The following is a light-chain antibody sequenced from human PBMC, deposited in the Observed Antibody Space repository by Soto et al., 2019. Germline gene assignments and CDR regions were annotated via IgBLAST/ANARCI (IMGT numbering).Light chain of an antibody. J-gene: IGKJ1*01. CDR2: GAS. V-gene: IGKV3-20*01. CDR1: QSVSGSY. Sequence: EVVLTQSPGTLSLSPGERATLSCRASQSVSGSYLAWYQQKPGQAPRLLIYGASTRAIGIPDRFSGSGSGTDFTLTISRLEPEDFAVYYCQQYGSSPRTFGQGTKLDIK. CDR3: QQYGSSPRT.